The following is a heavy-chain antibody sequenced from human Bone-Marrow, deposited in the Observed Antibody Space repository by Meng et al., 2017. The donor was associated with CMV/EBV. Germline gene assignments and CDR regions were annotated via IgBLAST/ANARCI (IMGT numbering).Heavy chain of an antibody. J-gene: IGHJ6*02. Sequence: ASVKVSCKASGYTFTSYYMHWVRQAPGQGLEWMGIINPSGGSTSYAQKFQGRVTMTRDTSTSTVYMELSSLRSEDTAVYYCARAGVSGSNYYYYGMDVWGQGTTVTVSS. CDR2: INPSGGST. D-gene: IGHD1-26*01. CDR3: ARAGVSGSNYYYYGMDV. V-gene: IGHV1-46*01. CDR1: GYTFTSYY.